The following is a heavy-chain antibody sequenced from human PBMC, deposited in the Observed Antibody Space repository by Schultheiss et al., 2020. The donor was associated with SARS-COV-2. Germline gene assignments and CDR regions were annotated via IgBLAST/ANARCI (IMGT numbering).Heavy chain of an antibody. V-gene: IGHV3-33*08. CDR3: ATDLGYCLNGNCY. Sequence: GVSLRLSFSASGFTFSNYGMHWVRQGPAMGLEWVAGMSYNGGNIVYANSAKGRFTISRDNSKNTLYLQMNSLRAEDTAVYYCATDLGYCLNGNCYWGQGTLVTVSS. CDR1: GFTFSNYG. J-gene: IGHJ4*02. D-gene: IGHD2-8*01. CDR2: MSYNGGNI.